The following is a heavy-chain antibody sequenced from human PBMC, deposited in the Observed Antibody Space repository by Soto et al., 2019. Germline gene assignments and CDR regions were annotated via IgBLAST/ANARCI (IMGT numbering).Heavy chain of an antibody. D-gene: IGHD3-3*01. CDR3: ARGQHYDFWSGYNWFDP. CDR2: LNPNSGGT. V-gene: IGHV1-8*01. CDR1: GYTFTSHD. J-gene: IGHJ5*02. Sequence: QEQLVQSGAEVRKPEASVKVSCKASGYTFTSHDINWVRQASGQGIEWMGWLNPNSGGTGIAQKFQGRVTLTRDTSITTAYLELTSLTSEDTAVYYCARGQHYDFWSGYNWFDPWGQGTLVTVSS.